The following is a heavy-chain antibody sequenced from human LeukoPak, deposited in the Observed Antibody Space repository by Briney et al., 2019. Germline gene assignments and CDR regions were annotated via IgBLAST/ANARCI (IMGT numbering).Heavy chain of an antibody. V-gene: IGHV1-18*01. CDR1: GYTFTSYG. Sequence: ASVKVSCKASGYTFTSYGISWVRQAPGQGLDWMGWISAYNGNTNYAQKLQGRVTMTTDTSTSTAYMELRSLRSDDTAVYYCARDGTVVVVAAFDYWGQGTLVTVSS. CDR2: ISAYNGNT. D-gene: IGHD2-15*01. CDR3: ARDGTVVVVAAFDY. J-gene: IGHJ4*02.